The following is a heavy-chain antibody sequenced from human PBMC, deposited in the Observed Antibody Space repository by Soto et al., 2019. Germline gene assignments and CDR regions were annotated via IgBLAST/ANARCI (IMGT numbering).Heavy chain of an antibody. V-gene: IGHV4-61*01. Sequence: QVQLQESGPGLVKPSETLSLTCTVSGGSVSSANYYWGWIRQPPGKGLEWIGSIYYSGNTNYNPSPTLPLTLSVDPSKTQCSLRLSSVTAADTAVYYCASVSGSYYHVYYFDYWGQGTLVTVSS. D-gene: IGHD1-26*01. CDR3: ASVSGSYYHVYYFDY. J-gene: IGHJ4*02. CDR1: GGSVSSANYY. CDR2: IYYSGNT.